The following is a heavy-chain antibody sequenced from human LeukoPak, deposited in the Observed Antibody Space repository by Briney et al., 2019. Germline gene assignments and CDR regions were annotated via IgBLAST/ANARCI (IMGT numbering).Heavy chain of an antibody. CDR3: ARSGDTVTTRYYYMDV. CDR1: GFTFSSYW. Sequence: PGGSLRLSCAASGFTFSSYWMSWVRQAPGKGLEWVANIKQNGGEKYYVDSVKGRFTISRDNAKNSLYLQMNSLRVEDTAVYYCARSGDTVTTRYYYMDVWGKGTTVTVSS. CDR2: IKQNGGEK. V-gene: IGHV3-7*01. D-gene: IGHD4-17*01. J-gene: IGHJ6*03.